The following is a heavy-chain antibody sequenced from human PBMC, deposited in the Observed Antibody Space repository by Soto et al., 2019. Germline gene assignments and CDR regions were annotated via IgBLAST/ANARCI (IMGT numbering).Heavy chain of an antibody. CDR1: GFTFSSYA. V-gene: IGHV3-23*01. CDR3: AKAPKGNYYYGMDV. Sequence: GGSLRLSCAASGFTFSSYAMSWVRQAPGKGLEWVSGISGSGSNTYYPDSVKGRFTVSRDNSKKTLYLQMDSLRAEDTAIYYCAKAPKGNYYYGMDVWGQGTSVTVSS. CDR2: ISGSGSNT. J-gene: IGHJ6*02. D-gene: IGHD6-13*01.